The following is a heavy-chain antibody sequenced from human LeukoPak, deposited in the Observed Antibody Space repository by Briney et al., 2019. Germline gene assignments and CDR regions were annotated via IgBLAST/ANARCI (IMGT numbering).Heavy chain of an antibody. Sequence: PRGSLRLSCAGSGFTFSTYGIHWVRQAPGKGLEWVAVIWNDGSNKYYADSVKGRFTISRDNSKNTLYLQMNNLSADDTAVYYCARAVGPYDYWGQGTLVTVSS. CDR3: ARAVGPYDY. J-gene: IGHJ4*02. CDR2: IWNDGSNK. CDR1: GFTFSTYG. V-gene: IGHV3-33*01. D-gene: IGHD3-10*01.